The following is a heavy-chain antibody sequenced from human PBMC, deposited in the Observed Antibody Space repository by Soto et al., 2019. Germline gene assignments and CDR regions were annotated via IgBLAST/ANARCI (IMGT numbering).Heavy chain of an antibody. J-gene: IGHJ6*02. Sequence: QITLKESGPTLVKPTQTLTLTCTFSGFSLSTSGVGVGWIRQPPGKALEWLALIYWDDDKRYSPSLKSRLTITTDTSKDQVGLTMTTMDTVDTATYYCVQSRCGGDCLQSYSSHYYYGMDVWGQGTTVTVSS. V-gene: IGHV2-5*02. CDR3: VQSRCGGDCLQSYSSHYYYGMDV. CDR2: IYWDDDK. CDR1: GFSLSTSGVG. D-gene: IGHD2-21*02.